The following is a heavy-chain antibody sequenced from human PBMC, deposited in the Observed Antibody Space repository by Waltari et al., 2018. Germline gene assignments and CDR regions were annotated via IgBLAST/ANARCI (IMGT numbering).Heavy chain of an antibody. CDR1: GFTFRNYW. CDR3: ARDISSQICGVGGCHSYRSAGDDFDY. CDR2: IRGDEDYA. D-gene: IGHD2-21*01. Sequence: EVQLVESGGGLIQPGGSLRLSCLASGFTFRNYWMHWVRLLPGKGLVGVERIRGDEDYASYADSVRGRFTVSRDNARNIVYLQMNSLRAEDTGLYYCARDISSQICGVGGCHSYRSAGDDFDYWGRGTLVTVSS. V-gene: IGHV3-74*01. J-gene: IGHJ4*02.